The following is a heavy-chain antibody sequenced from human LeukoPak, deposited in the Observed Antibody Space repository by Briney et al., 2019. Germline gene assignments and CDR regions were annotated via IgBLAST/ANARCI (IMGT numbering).Heavy chain of an antibody. J-gene: IGHJ4*02. CDR2: IYYSGST. V-gene: IGHV4-59*01. D-gene: IGHD5-24*01. CDR1: GGSISSYY. Sequence: SETLSLTCTVSGGSISSYYWSWIRQPPGKGLEWIGYIYYSGSTNYNPSLKSRVTISVDTSKNQFSLKLSSVTAADTAVYYCARGKLSPRHGYNVPLDYWGQGTLVTVSS. CDR3: ARGKLSPRHGYNVPLDY.